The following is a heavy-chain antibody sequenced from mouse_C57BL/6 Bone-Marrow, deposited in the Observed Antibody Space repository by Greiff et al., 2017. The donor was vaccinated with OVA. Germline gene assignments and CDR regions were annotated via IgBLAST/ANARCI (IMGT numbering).Heavy chain of an antibody. CDR1: GFTFSDFY. Sequence: EVNVVESGGGLVQSGRSLRLSCATSGFTFSDFYMEWVRQAPGKGLEWIAASRNKANDYTTEYSASVKGRFIVSRDTSQSILYLQMNALRAEDTAIYYCARDSPYGYYAMDYWGQGTSVTVSS. CDR3: ARDSPYGYYAMDY. V-gene: IGHV7-1*01. J-gene: IGHJ4*01. D-gene: IGHD1-1*02. CDR2: SRNKANDYTT.